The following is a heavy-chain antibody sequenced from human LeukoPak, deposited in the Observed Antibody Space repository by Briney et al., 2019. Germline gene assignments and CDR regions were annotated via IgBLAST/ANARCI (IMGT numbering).Heavy chain of an antibody. CDR2: ISYSGST. V-gene: IGHV4-59*12. CDR1: YDFISDYY. D-gene: IGHD3-3*01. Sequence: PSETLSLICTVSYDFISDYYWSWLRQSPGKGLEWIGYISYSGSTNYNPSLKSRVTISVDTSKNQFSLKLSSVTAADTAVYYCARDLRSGYYDWGQGTLVTVSS. J-gene: IGHJ4*02. CDR3: ARDLRSGYYD.